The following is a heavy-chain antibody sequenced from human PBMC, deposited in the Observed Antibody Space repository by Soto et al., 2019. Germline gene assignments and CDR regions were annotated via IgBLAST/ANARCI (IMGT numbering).Heavy chain of an antibody. V-gene: IGHV4-34*01. J-gene: IGHJ4*02. Sequence: PSETLSLTCAVYGGSFSGYYWSWIRQPPGKGLEWIGEINHSGSTNYNPSLKSRVTMSVDTSKNQFSLKLSSVTAADTAVYYCASGDILTGAIDYWGQGTLVTVS. CDR1: GGSFSGYY. CDR3: ASGDILTGAIDY. D-gene: IGHD3-9*01. CDR2: INHSGST.